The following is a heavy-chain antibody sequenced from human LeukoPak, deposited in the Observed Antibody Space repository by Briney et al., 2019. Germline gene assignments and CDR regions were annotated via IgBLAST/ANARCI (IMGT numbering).Heavy chain of an antibody. CDR3: ARVGEMATMAFDY. Sequence: SETLSLTCTVSGGSISSYYWSWIRQPPGKGLEWIGYIYYSGSTNYNPSLKSRVTISVDTSKNQFSLKLSSVTAADTAVYYCARVGEMATMAFDYWGQGTLVTVSS. CDR1: GGSISSYY. CDR2: IYYSGST. D-gene: IGHD5-24*01. J-gene: IGHJ4*02. V-gene: IGHV4-59*01.